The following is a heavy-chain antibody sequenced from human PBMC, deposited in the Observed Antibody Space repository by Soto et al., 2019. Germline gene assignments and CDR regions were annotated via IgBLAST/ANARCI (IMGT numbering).Heavy chain of an antibody. Sequence: SETLSLTCTVSGGSISSGDYYWSWIRQPPGKGLEWIGYIYYSGSTYYNPSLKSRVTISVDTSKNQFSLKLSSVTAADTAVYYCARDYGDYREGHAFDIWGQGQWSPSPQ. D-gene: IGHD4-17*01. J-gene: IGHJ3*02. CDR3: ARDYGDYREGHAFDI. CDR2: IYYSGST. V-gene: IGHV4-30-4*01. CDR1: GGSISSGDYY.